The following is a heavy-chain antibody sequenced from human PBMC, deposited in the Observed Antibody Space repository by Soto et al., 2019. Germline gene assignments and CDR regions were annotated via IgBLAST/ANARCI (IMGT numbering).Heavy chain of an antibody. Sequence: QITLKESGPTLVKPTQTLTLTCTFSAFSLSTGGVGVGWIRQPPGKALEWLALIYWDDDKRYSPSLRSRLTINKDTSKNQVVLTMTNRYPVDTATYYCIQSRCGGYCLPSYASYYYYGMDVWGQGTTVTVSS. J-gene: IGHJ6*02. V-gene: IGHV2-5*02. CDR2: IYWDDDK. CDR1: AFSLSTGGVG. CDR3: IQSRCGGYCLPSYASYYYYGMDV. D-gene: IGHD2-21*02.